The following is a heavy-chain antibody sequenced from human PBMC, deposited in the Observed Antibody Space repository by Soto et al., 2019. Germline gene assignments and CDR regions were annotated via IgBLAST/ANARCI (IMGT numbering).Heavy chain of an antibody. Sequence: GGSLRLSCAASGFTFGASALQWVRQASGKGLEWLGRIGSRGETYATTYAASVKGRFTISRDDSENTLYLQMDSLVTEDTAVYYCSHGYSQYFESWGQGTLVTVSS. V-gene: IGHV3-73*01. D-gene: IGHD5-18*01. CDR1: GFTFGASA. J-gene: IGHJ4*02. CDR3: SHGYSQYFES. CDR2: IGSRGETYAT.